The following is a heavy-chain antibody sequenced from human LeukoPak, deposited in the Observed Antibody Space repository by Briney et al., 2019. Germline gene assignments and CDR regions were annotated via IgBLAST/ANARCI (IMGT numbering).Heavy chain of an antibody. V-gene: IGHV4-34*01. CDR2: INHSGST. CDR3: ASVPIYYDSSGYYRTRLFDY. Sequence: SETLSLTCTVAGVAITSGDNYWSWIRQPPGKGLEWIGEINHSGSTNYNPSLKSRVTISVDTSKNQFSLKLSSVTAADTAVYYCASVPIYYDSSGYYRTRLFDYWGQGTLVTVSS. CDR1: GVAITSGDNY. J-gene: IGHJ4*02. D-gene: IGHD3-22*01.